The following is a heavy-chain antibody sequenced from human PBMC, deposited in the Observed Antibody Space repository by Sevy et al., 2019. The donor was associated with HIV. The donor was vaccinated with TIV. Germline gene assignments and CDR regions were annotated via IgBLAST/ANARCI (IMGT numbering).Heavy chain of an antibody. CDR2: INLNSGGT. CDR1: GYTFTASY. D-gene: IGHD6-6*01. Sequence: ASVKVSCKASGYTFTASYMHWVRQPPGQGLEWMGWINLNSGGTDYAQKFQGRVTMTRDTSISTTYMELTRLTSDDTAVYYCARDPDEYISSLNGMDVWGQGTSVTVSS. J-gene: IGHJ6*02. V-gene: IGHV1-2*02. CDR3: ARDPDEYISSLNGMDV.